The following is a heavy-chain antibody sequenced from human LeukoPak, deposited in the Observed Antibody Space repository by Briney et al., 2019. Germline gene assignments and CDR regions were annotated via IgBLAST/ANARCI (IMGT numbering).Heavy chain of an antibody. CDR1: GGTFSSYA. CDR2: ISAYDGDT. D-gene: IGHD5-12*01. J-gene: IGHJ4*02. V-gene: IGHV1-18*01. CDR3: ARVDIVAATPYYFDY. Sequence: ASVKVSCKSSGGTFSSYAFSWVRQAPGQGLQWMGWISAYDGDTKYAQKLQGRVTMTTDTSTRTAYMELRSLRSDDTALYYCARVDIVAATPYYFDYWGQGTLVTVSS.